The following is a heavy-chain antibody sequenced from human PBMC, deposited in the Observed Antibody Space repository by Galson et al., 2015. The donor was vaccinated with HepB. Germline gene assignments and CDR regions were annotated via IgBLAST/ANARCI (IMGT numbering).Heavy chain of an antibody. J-gene: IGHJ4*02. Sequence: SLRLSCAASGFTFSTYGLHWVRQAPGKGLEWVSVIWYDGTNKYYADSVKGRFTISRDNSKSTLYLQMNSLRAKDTAVYYCAPESRHNSGWFALDSWGQGTLATVSS. CDR2: IWYDGTNK. D-gene: IGHD6-19*01. V-gene: IGHV3-33*01. CDR1: GFTFSTYG. CDR3: APESRHNSGWFALDS.